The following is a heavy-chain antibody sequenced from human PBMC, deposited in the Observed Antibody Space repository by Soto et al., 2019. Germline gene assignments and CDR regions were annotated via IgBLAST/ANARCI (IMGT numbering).Heavy chain of an antibody. D-gene: IGHD5-12*01. CDR2: VSYDGTKR. CDR1: GFTFSDYA. J-gene: IGHJ6*02. V-gene: IGHV3-30*18. Sequence: SLRLSCVGSGFTFSDYAMHWVRQAPGKGLEWVAVVSYDGTKRYYADSVKGRFTIPRDNSKTTLYLQMNSLRVEDTSVYYCAKGMGGFANEFYAMDVSGQGTTVTVSS. CDR3: AKGMGGFANEFYAMDV.